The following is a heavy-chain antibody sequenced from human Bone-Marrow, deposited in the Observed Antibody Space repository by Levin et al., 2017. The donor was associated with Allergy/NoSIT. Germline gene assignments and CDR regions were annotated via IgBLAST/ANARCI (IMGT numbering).Heavy chain of an antibody. J-gene: IGHJ4*02. CDR2: ISGGST. Sequence: LSLTCAASGFTVSSNEMSWVRQAPGKGLEWVSSISGGSTYYADSRKGRFTISRDNSKNTLHLQMNSLRAEDTGPYYCTNGVCQTSVSYYFDYWGQGTLVTVSS. CDR1: GFTVSSNE. CDR3: TNGVCQTSVSYYFDY. V-gene: IGHV3-38-3*01. D-gene: IGHD2-8*01.